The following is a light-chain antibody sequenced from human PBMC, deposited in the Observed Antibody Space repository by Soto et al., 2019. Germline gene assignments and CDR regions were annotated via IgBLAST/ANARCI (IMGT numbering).Light chain of an antibody. V-gene: IGKV3D-15*01. CDR2: GSS. CDR1: ENVGTN. Sequence: IVLTQSPATLSVSPGERVTLSCRASENVGTNLAWYQQRPGQPPRLLIYGSSTRATGISATFSGSGSRTDFTLTISSLQSEDAAVEYCQQYNNWGLSFGGGTRVEIK. CDR3: QQYNNWGLS. J-gene: IGKJ4*01.